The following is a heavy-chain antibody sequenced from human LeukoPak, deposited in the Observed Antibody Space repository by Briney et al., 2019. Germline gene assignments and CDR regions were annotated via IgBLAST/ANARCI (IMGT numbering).Heavy chain of an antibody. CDR1: GFTFSSYG. D-gene: IGHD3-22*01. J-gene: IGHJ4*02. CDR3: ARIGYYEFDY. Sequence: GGSLRLSCAASGFTFSSYGMHWVRQAPGKGLEWVAFIRYDGSNKYYADSVKGRFTISRDNAKNSLYLQMNSLRAEDTAVYYCARIGYYEFDYWGQGTLVTVSS. CDR2: IRYDGSNK. V-gene: IGHV3-33*08.